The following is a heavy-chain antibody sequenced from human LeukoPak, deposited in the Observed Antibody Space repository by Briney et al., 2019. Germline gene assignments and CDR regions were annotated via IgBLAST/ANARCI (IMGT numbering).Heavy chain of an antibody. J-gene: IGHJ6*03. V-gene: IGHV3-48*04. CDR3: ARAPMVRGVTYYYMDV. D-gene: IGHD3-10*01. Sequence: GGSLRLSCAASGFTFSSYSMNWVRQAPGKGLEWVSYISSSSSTIYYADSVKGRFTISRDNAKNSLYLQMNSLRAEDTAVYYCARAPMVRGVTYYYMDVWGKGTTVTVSS. CDR1: GFTFSSYS. CDR2: ISSSSSTI.